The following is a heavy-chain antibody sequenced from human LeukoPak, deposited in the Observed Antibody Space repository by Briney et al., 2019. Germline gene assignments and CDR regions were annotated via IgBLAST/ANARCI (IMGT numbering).Heavy chain of an antibody. D-gene: IGHD2-2*01. CDR1: GFTFSSYA. V-gene: IGHV3-23*01. CDR2: ISGGGGST. Sequence: GGSLRLSCAASGFTFSSYAMSWVRQAPGMGLEWVSAISGGGGSTYYADSVKGRFTISRDNSKNTLYLQMNSLRVEDTAVYYCAKDYVVVPAAIYDYWGQGTLVTVSS. J-gene: IGHJ4*02. CDR3: AKDYVVVPAAIYDY.